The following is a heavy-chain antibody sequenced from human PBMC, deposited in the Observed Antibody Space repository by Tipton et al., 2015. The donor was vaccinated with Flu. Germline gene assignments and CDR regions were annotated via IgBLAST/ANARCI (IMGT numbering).Heavy chain of an antibody. CDR2: ISYDGSNK. CDR3: ARDYPYGTNWHSVQCFAL. Sequence: SLRLSCAASGFTFNNYVMYWVRQAPGKGLAWVAVISYDGSNKYYTDSVKGRFTSSRDNSKNTLYLQMSSLRPEDTAVYYCARDYPYGTNWHSVQCFALWGQGTLVTVSS. J-gene: IGHJ4*02. D-gene: IGHD4/OR15-4a*01. V-gene: IGHV3-30-3*01. CDR1: GFTFNNYV.